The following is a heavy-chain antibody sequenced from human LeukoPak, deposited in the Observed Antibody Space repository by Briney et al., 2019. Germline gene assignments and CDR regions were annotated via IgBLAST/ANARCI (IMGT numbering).Heavy chain of an antibody. D-gene: IGHD6-13*01. CDR3: ARQAAALPYYFDD. Sequence: SETLSLTCTVSGGSISSYYWSWIRQPPGKGLEWIGYIYYSGSTNYNPSLKSRVTISADTSKNQFSLKLSSVTAADTAVYYCARQAAALPYYFDDWGQGTLVTVSS. V-gene: IGHV4-59*01. CDR2: IYYSGST. J-gene: IGHJ4*02. CDR1: GGSISSYY.